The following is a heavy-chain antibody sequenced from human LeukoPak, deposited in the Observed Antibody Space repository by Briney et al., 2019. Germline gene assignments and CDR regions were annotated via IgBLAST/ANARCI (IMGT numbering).Heavy chain of an antibody. CDR2: MNPNSGNR. D-gene: IGHD3-22*01. Sequence: ASVKVSCKASGYTFTNYDINWVRQATGQGLEWMGWMNPNSGNRGYAQKFQGRVTMTRTTSIATAYMELSSLRSEDTAVYYCASGYYYDSSGYYLGHNYYYYMDVWGKGTTVTISS. V-gene: IGHV1-8*01. CDR1: GYTFTNYD. J-gene: IGHJ6*03. CDR3: ASGYYYDSSGYYLGHNYYYYMDV.